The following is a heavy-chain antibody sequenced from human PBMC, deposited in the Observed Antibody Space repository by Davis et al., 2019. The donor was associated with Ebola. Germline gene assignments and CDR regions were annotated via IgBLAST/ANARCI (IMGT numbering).Heavy chain of an antibody. Sequence: GESLKISCAASGFTFSSYWMSWVRQAPGKGLEWVANIKQDGSEKYYVDSVKGRFTISRDNAKNSLYLQMNSLRAEDTAVYYCARDAPYFDLWGRGTLVTVSS. CDR2: IKQDGSEK. J-gene: IGHJ2*01. CDR1: GFTFSSYW. CDR3: ARDAPYFDL. V-gene: IGHV3-7*01.